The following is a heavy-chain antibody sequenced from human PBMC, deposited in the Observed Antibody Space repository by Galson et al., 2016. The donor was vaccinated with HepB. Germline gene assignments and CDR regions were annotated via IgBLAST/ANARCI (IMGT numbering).Heavy chain of an antibody. V-gene: IGHV3-33*01. Sequence: SLRLSCAASGFTFSYYGFHWVRQAPDKGLEWVAVIWHDGSKKYYADSVKGRFTFSRDDSKNTLYLQMNSLSAEDTAMYYCARYYDILTGYSNYGMDVWGQGTTVTVSS. CDR1: GFTFSYYG. CDR2: IWHDGSKK. CDR3: ARYYDILTGYSNYGMDV. J-gene: IGHJ6*02. D-gene: IGHD3-9*01.